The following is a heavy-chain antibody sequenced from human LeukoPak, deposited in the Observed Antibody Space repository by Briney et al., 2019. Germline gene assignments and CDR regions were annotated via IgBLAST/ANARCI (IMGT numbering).Heavy chain of an antibody. CDR3: ARQYGYNSDY. V-gene: IGHV5-51*01. D-gene: IGHD5-24*01. CDR1: GSSLTSYW. Sequence: GESLKISCKGSGSSLTSYWIGWGRPMPGKGVEWMGIIYPGDSDNRYSPYFQGQVTISADKSISTAYLQWSSLKASDTAMYYCARQYGYNSDYWGQGTLVTVSS. CDR2: IYPGDSDN. J-gene: IGHJ4*02.